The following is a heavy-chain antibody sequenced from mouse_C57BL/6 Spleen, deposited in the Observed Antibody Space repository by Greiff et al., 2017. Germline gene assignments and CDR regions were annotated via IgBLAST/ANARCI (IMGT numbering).Heavy chain of an antibody. V-gene: IGHV1-82*01. J-gene: IGHJ4*01. CDR1: GYAFSSSW. Sequence: QVQLQQSGPELVKPGASVKISCKASGYAFSSSWMNWVKQRPGKGLEWIGRIYPGDGDTNYNGKFKGKATLTADKSSSTAYMQLSSLTSEDSAVYFCARERGIYDGYSYYAMDYWGQGTSVTVSS. D-gene: IGHD2-3*01. CDR3: ARERGIYDGYSYYAMDY. CDR2: IYPGDGDT.